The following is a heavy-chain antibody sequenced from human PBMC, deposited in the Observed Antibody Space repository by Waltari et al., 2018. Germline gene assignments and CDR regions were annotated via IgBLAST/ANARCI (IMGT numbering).Heavy chain of an antibody. D-gene: IGHD1-26*01. Sequence: EVQLVESGGGLVQPGGSLRLSCEASGFTFSGYWMSWVRQAPGKGLEFVANIKQDGSAKNHVDSVKGRFTISRDNARNIVYLQMNSLRDEDTAVYYCVKDEWEAYFEFWGQGTLVTVSS. V-gene: IGHV3-7*01. J-gene: IGHJ4*02. CDR1: GFTFSGYW. CDR3: VKDEWEAYFEF. CDR2: IKQDGSAK.